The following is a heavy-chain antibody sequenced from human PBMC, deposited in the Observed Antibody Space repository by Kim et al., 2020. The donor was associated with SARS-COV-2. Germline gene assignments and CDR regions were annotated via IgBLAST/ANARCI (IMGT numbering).Heavy chain of an antibody. Sequence: GGSLRLSCAASGFTFSNAWMSWVRQAPGKGLEWVGRIKSKTDGGTTDYAAPVKGRFTISRDDSKNTLYLQMNSLKTEDTAVYYCTTSSIPAAFNYYYGMDVWGQGTTVTVSS. V-gene: IGHV3-15*01. CDR1: GFTFSNAW. D-gene: IGHD2-2*01. CDR3: TTSSIPAAFNYYYGMDV. CDR2: IKSKTDGGTT. J-gene: IGHJ6*02.